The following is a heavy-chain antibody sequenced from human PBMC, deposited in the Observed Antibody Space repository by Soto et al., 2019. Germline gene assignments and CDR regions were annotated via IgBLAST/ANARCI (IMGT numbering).Heavy chain of an antibody. CDR3: ARGVGSGSYYNQYNWFDP. D-gene: IGHD3-10*01. Sequence: GASVKVSCKGAGYSFATYAMHWVRQAPGQTFEWMGWINIGNGNTKYSQEIQGRVTLTRDTSASVAYMEMSSLRFEDTAVYYCARGVGSGSYYNQYNWFDPWGQGTLVTVSS. V-gene: IGHV1-3*04. CDR2: INIGNGNT. CDR1: GYSFATYA. J-gene: IGHJ5*02.